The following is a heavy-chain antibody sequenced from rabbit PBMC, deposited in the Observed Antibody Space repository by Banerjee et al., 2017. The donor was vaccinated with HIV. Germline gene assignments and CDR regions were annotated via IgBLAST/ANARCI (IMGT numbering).Heavy chain of an antibody. CDR3: ARDLPGVIGWNFGW. CDR1: GFSFSSNW. J-gene: IGHJ6*01. V-gene: IGHV1S45*01. D-gene: IGHD4-1*01. Sequence: LEESGGGLVKPGGTLTLTCTVSGFSFSSNWICWVRQAPGKGLEWIACIDTRGGDTDYANWPKGRFTISKTSSTTVTLQVTSLTAADTATYFCARDLPGVIGWNFGWWGPGTLVTVS. CDR2: IDTRGGDT.